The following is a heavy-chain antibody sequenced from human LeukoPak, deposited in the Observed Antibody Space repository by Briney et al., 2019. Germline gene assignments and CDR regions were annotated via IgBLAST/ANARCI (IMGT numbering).Heavy chain of an antibody. V-gene: IGHV3-20*04. CDR2: INWNGGST. CDR1: GFTFDDYG. D-gene: IGHD3-10*01. CDR3: ARDSHYRLGTWFDP. J-gene: IGHJ5*02. Sequence: GGSLRLSCAASGFTFDDYGMSWVRQAPGKGLEWVSGINWNGGSTGYADSVKGRFTISRDNAKNSLYLQMNSLRAEDTALYYCARDSHYRLGTWFDPWGQGTLVTVSS.